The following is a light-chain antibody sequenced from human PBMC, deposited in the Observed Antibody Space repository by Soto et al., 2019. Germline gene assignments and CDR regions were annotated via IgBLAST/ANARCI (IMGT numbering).Light chain of an antibody. CDR3: QQYNNWPLT. J-gene: IGKJ4*01. CDR1: HRGSSY. V-gene: IGKV3-15*01. Sequence: MVLTQSPGTLSLSPGERATLSCRASHRGSSYLAWYQQKPGQAPRLLIYGASTRATGIPARFSGSGSGTEFTLTISGLQSEDFAVYYCQQYNNWPLTFGGGTKVDIK. CDR2: GAS.